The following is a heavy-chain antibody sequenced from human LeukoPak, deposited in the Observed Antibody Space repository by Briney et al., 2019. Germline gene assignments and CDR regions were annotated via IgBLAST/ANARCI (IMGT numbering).Heavy chain of an antibody. Sequence: PSETLSLTCAVYGGSFSGYYWSWIRQPPGKGLEWIGEINHSGSTNYNPSLKSRVTISVDTSKNQFSLKLSSVTAADTAVYYCAREVYYGSGSYSYYFDYWGQGTLVTVSS. J-gene: IGHJ4*02. V-gene: IGHV4-34*01. CDR1: GGSFSGYY. D-gene: IGHD3-10*01. CDR3: AREVYYGSGSYSYYFDY. CDR2: INHSGST.